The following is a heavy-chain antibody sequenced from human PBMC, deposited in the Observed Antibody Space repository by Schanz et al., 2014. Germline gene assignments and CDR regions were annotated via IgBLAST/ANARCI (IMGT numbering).Heavy chain of an antibody. Sequence: EVQLVESGGGLVKPGESLRLSCAASGFIFSAYTMNWVRQAPGKGLEWVSSISSGGRNISYADSLKGRFTISRDNARNSLYLQLNSLRVEDSGVYFCAQPRGTFMVPIDNWGQGVRVIVSS. CDR2: ISSGGRNI. CDR1: GFIFSAYT. V-gene: IGHV3-21*01. J-gene: IGHJ4*02. D-gene: IGHD3-3*02. CDR3: AQPRGTFMVPIDN.